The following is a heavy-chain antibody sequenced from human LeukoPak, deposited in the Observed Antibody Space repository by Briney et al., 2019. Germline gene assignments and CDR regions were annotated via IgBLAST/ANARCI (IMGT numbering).Heavy chain of an antibody. V-gene: IGHV4-59*01. CDR1: GGSISSYF. CDR3: ARTSASYYYYMDV. D-gene: IGHD3-3*01. CDR2: VYFTGTT. Sequence: SETLSLTCSVSGGSISSYFWSWVRQPPGKGLEWIGYVYFTGTTNYNPSLKSRVTISIDKSRKQLSLKLNSVTTADTAVYYCARTSASYYYYMDVWGNGTTVTISS. J-gene: IGHJ6*03.